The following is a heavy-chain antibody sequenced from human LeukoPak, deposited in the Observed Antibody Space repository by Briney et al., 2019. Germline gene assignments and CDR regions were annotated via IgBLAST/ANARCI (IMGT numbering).Heavy chain of an antibody. V-gene: IGHV3-11*06. Sequence: GGSLRLSCAASGFTFSDYYMSWIRQAPGKGLEWVSYISSSSSYTNYADSVKGRFTISRDNAKNSLYLQMNSLRAEDTAVYYCARDGSLGKLSLYATDYWGQGTLVTVSS. CDR3: ARDGSLGKLSLYATDY. CDR1: GFTFSDYY. J-gene: IGHJ4*02. CDR2: ISSSSSYT. D-gene: IGHD3-16*02.